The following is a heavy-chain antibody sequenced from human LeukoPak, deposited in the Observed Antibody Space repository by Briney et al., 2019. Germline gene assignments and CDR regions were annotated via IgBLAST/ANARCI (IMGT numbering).Heavy chain of an antibody. D-gene: IGHD3-22*01. CDR3: ARDQWTFYYDTSGYYPPLGWFGP. V-gene: IGHV3-11*01. CDR2: ISNSGSTI. CDR1: GFTFSDYY. Sequence: PGGSLRLSCAASGFTFSDYYMSWIRQAPGKGLEWISYISNSGSTIYYADSVKGRFTISRDNAKNSLYLQMNSLRAEDTAVYYCARDQWTFYYDTSGYYPPLGWFGPWGQGTLVTVSS. J-gene: IGHJ5*02.